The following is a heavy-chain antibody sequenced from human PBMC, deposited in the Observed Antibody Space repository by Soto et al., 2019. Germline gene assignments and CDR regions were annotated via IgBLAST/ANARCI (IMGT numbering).Heavy chain of an antibody. CDR1: GFTCSSYA. D-gene: IGHD3-10*01. CDR3: ARDEYPMVRGAAAIDY. Sequence: GGSLRLSCAASGFTCSSYAMHWVRQAPGKGLEWVAVISYDGSNKYYADSVKGRFTISRDNSKNTLYLQMNSLRAEDTAVYYCARDEYPMVRGAAAIDYWGQGTLVTVSS. J-gene: IGHJ4*02. V-gene: IGHV3-30-3*01. CDR2: ISYDGSNK.